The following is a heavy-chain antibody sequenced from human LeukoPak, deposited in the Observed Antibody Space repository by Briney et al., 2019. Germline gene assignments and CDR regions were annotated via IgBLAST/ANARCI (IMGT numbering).Heavy chain of an antibody. V-gene: IGHV4-38-2*02. J-gene: IGHJ4*02. D-gene: IGHD5-18*01. CDR1: GYSISGGYY. CDR3: ARVSAYTAILY. CDR2: IYHSGST. Sequence: SETLSLTCTVSGYSISGGYYWGWIRQPPGKGLEWIGSIYHSGSTYYNPSLKSRVTISVDTSKNQFSLKLSSVTAADTAVYYCARVSAYTAILYWGQGTLVTVSS.